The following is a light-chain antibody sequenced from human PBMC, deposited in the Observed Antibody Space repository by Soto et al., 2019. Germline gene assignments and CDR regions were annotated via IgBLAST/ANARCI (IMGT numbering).Light chain of an antibody. CDR1: QSVSSSY. J-gene: IGKJ1*01. V-gene: IGKV3-20*01. CDR3: QQYGRSPQK. CDR2: VAS. Sequence: EIVLTQSPGTLSLSPGERATLSCRASQSVSSSYLAWYQQKPGQAPRLLIYVASSRATGIPDRFSGSGSGTEFTRTISRLEAEEFAVYYCQQYGRSPQKFGQGTQVDIK.